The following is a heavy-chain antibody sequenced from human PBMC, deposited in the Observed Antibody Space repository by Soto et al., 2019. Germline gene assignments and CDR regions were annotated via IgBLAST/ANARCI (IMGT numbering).Heavy chain of an antibody. D-gene: IGHD5-12*01. J-gene: IGHJ3*02. CDR2: INPNSGGT. V-gene: IGHV1-2*02. CDR3: AASVDIVATADAFDI. Sequence: ASVKVSCKASGYTFTGYYMHWVRQAPGQGLEWMGWINPNSGGTNYAQKFQGRVTMTRDTSISTAYMELSRLRSDDTAVYYCAASVDIVATADAFDIWGQGTMVTVSS. CDR1: GYTFTGYY.